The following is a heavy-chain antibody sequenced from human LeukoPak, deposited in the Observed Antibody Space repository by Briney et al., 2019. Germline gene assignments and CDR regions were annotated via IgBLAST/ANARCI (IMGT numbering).Heavy chain of an antibody. J-gene: IGHJ4*02. CDR2: IKQDGNEK. CDR3: AKDRVDGSGSQFDS. Sequence: GGSLRLSCAASGFRFNTYWMSWVRQAPGKGLEWVANIKQDGNEKYYADSVKGRFTISRDNAMDTLYLQMNSLRADDTAVYYCAKDRVDGSGSQFDSWGQGSLIIVSS. CDR1: GFRFNTYW. V-gene: IGHV3-7*03. D-gene: IGHD3-10*01.